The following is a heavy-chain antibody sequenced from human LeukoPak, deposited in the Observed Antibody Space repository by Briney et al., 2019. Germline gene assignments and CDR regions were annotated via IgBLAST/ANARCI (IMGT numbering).Heavy chain of an antibody. CDR1: GGAIVSTRYD. CDR2: IYYSGTT. J-gene: IGHJ5*02. Sequence: DSRSLSGTVSGGAIVSTRYDWGWIRQPPGRGLEWIASIYYSGTTYYNPSLKSRVTISVDTSKNQFSLKLSSVSAADTAVYYCARQISSGTQPCDWFDPWGQGTLVTVSS. V-gene: IGHV4-39*01. D-gene: IGHD6-19*01. CDR3: ARQISSGTQPCDWFDP.